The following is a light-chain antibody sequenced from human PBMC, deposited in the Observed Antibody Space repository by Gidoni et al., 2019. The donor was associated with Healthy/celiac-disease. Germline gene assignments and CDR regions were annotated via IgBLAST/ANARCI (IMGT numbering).Light chain of an antibody. CDR1: SSDVGGYNY. J-gene: IGLJ1*01. CDR2: DVS. CDR3: SSYTSSSPLDV. Sequence: QSALTQPASVSGSPGQSITISCTGTSSDVGGYNYVSWYQQHPCKAPKLVIYDVSNRPSGVSNRFSGSKSGNTASLTISGLQAEDEADYYCSSYTSSSPLDVFGTGTKVTVL. V-gene: IGLV2-14*03.